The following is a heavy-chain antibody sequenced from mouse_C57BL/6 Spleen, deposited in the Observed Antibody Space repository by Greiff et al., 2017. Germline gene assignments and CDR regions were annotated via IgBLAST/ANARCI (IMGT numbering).Heavy chain of an antibody. CDR1: TSYW. CDR3: ARREVTTGWYFDF. D-gene: IGHD2-2*01. Sequence: VQLQQPGAELVMPGASVKLSFTSYWMHWVKQRPGQGLEWIGEIDPSDSYTNYNQKFKGKSTLTVDKSSSTAYMQLSSLTSEDSAVYYCARREVTTGWYFDFWGTGTTVTVSS. J-gene: IGHJ1*03. CDR2: IDPSDSYT. V-gene: IGHV1-69*01.